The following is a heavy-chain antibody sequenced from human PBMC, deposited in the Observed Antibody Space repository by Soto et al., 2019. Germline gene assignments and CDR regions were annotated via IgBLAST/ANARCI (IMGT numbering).Heavy chain of an antibody. D-gene: IGHD3-16*01. V-gene: IGHV3-30-3*01. CDR1: GFTFSSYA. CDR3: AGSTVEDYAWWSYLFW. J-gene: IGHJ4*02. Sequence: QVQQVESGGGVVQPGRSLRLSCAASGFTFSSYAMHWVRQAPGKGLEWVAVISYDGSNKYYADSVKGRFTIYRDNYHTTLYVPMNSLRAHDSAVSYCAGSTVEDYAWWSYLFWWCQGTLVTVSS. CDR2: ISYDGSNK.